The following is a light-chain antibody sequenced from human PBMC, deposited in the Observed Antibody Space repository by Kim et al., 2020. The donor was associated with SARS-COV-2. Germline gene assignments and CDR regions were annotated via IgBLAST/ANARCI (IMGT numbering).Light chain of an antibody. CDR1: HHNIGSNP. Sequence: GEEVTLTCSGSHHNIGSNPVNWYQQFHGTAPNLLIYVNYQRPSGVPDRLSGSKSGTSASLAISGLQSEDEADYYCATWDDSLNGYVFGTGTKVTVL. CDR2: VNY. J-gene: IGLJ1*01. V-gene: IGLV1-44*01. CDR3: ATWDDSLNGYV.